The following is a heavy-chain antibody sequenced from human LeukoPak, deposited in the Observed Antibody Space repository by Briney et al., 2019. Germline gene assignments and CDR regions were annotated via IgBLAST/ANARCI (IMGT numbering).Heavy chain of an antibody. J-gene: IGHJ5*02. V-gene: IGHV4-59*01. Sequence: SETLSLTCTVSGGSISSYYWSWIRQPPGKGLEWIGYIYYSGSTNYNPSLKSRVTISVDTSKNQFSLKLSSVDAADTAVYYCARELRSGSYSTLSNLFDPWGQGNLVTVSS. CDR3: ARELRSGSYSTLSNLFDP. CDR1: GGSISSYY. D-gene: IGHD1-26*01. CDR2: IYYSGST.